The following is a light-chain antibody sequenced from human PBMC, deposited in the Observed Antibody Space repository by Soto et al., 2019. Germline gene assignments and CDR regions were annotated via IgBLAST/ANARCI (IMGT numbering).Light chain of an antibody. J-gene: IGKJ3*01. CDR1: QRVNSNY. CDR3: QQYGSSPFT. V-gene: IGKV3-20*01. Sequence: EFVVTQSPDTLSLSPGERATLSCRASQRVNSNYLAWYQQKPGQPPRLLIYGASNRATGISARFTGSGSGAEFTLTISRLEPEDSAVFYCQQYGSSPFTFGPGTKVNIK. CDR2: GAS.